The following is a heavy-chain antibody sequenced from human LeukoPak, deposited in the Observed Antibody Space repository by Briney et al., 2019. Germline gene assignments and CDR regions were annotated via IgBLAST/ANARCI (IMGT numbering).Heavy chain of an antibody. CDR3: VKGSGSGSSWYSHWFDP. CDR2: ISSNGGST. D-gene: IGHD6-13*01. V-gene: IGHV3-64D*09. Sequence: GGSLRLSCAASGFTFSSYAMHWVRQAPGKGLEYVSAISSNGGSTYYADSVKGRFTISRDNSKNTLYLQMSSLRAEDTAVYYCVKGSGSGSSWYSHWFDPWGQGTLVTVSS. J-gene: IGHJ5*02. CDR1: GFTFSSYA.